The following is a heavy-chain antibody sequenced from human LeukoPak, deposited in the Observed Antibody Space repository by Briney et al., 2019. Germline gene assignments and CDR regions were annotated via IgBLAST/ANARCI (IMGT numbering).Heavy chain of an antibody. V-gene: IGHV3-30*04. CDR1: GFTFSSYA. CDR3: AKDRGV. Sequence: GRSLRLSCAASGFTFSSYAMHWVRQAPGKGLEWVAVISYDGSNKYYADSVKGRFTISRDNSKNTLYLQMNSLRAEDTAVYYCAKDRGVWGQGTTVTVSS. J-gene: IGHJ6*02. CDR2: ISYDGSNK.